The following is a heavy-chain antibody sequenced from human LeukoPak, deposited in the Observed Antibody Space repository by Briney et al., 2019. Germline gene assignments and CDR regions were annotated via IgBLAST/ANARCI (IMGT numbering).Heavy chain of an antibody. Sequence: SETLSLTCTVSGGSISTYYWNWIRQPPGKGLEWIGYNSGTTNYNPSLKSRVSMSVDTSKNQFSLKLSSVTAADTAVYYCARGRKYTSGYRVTELGPGYSDYWGQGTLVTVSS. CDR1: GGSISTYY. CDR2: NSGTT. V-gene: IGHV4-59*01. CDR3: ARGRKYTSGYRVTELGPGYSDY. D-gene: IGHD5-18*01. J-gene: IGHJ4*02.